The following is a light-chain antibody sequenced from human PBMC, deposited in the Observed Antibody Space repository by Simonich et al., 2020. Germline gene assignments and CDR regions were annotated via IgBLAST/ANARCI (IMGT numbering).Light chain of an antibody. J-gene: IGKJ1*01. CDR2: AAS. Sequence: DIQMTQSPSSLSASVGDRVTITCRASKRISSYLNWYQQKTGKDPKLLIYAASSLQSGVPSRFSGSGSGTDFTLTISSLQPEDFATYYCQQSYSTPRTFGQGTKVEIK. CDR3: QQSYSTPRT. CDR1: KRISSY. V-gene: IGKV1-39*01.